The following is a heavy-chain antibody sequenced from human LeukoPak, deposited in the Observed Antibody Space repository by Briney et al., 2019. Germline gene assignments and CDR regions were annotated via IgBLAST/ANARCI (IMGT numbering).Heavy chain of an antibody. CDR1: GYSFTSYW. J-gene: IGHJ4*02. D-gene: IGHD5-24*01. CDR3: AKNPWGGDVYNYVFDC. CDR2: IYPGDSDT. Sequence: GESLKISCKGSGYSFTSYWISWVRQMPGKDLEWMGAIYPGDSDTRNRPYFQGQLTISADKSISTAYLQCSSLKASDTGMYYCAKNPWGGDVYNYVFDCWGQGTLVTVSS. V-gene: IGHV5-51*01.